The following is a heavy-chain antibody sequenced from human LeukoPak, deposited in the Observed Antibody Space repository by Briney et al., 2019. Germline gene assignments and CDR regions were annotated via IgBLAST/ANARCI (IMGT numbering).Heavy chain of an antibody. CDR2: ISVYNGNT. V-gene: IGHV1-18*01. Sequence: ASVRVSCKASGYAFTNYAISWVRQAPGQGLEWMGWISVYNGNTNYAQKLQGRVTMTADTSTTTAYMELRSLRSDDTAVYYCARGYCSSATCRHFDYWGQGALVTVSS. J-gene: IGHJ4*02. D-gene: IGHD2-2*01. CDR1: GYAFTNYA. CDR3: ARGYCSSATCRHFDY.